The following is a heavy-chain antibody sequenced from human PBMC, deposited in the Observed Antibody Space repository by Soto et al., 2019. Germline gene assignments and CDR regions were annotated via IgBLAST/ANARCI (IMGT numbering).Heavy chain of an antibody. CDR1: GYIFPSYY. CDR3: ARGEGGSYSDF. V-gene: IGHV1-46*03. D-gene: IGHD1-26*01. J-gene: IGHJ4*02. Sequence: QVQLVQSGTEVKKPGASVKVSCKASGYIFPSYYMHWVRQAPGQGLEWMGIINPSGGSTYAQIFQGRVTMTRDTSTSTVYMELNSLRSEDTAVYYCARGEGGSYSDFWGQGTLVTVSS. CDR2: INPSGGST.